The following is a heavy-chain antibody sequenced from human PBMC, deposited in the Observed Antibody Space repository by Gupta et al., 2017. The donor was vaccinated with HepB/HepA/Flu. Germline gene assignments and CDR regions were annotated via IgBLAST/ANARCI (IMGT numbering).Heavy chain of an antibody. CDR2: IIGSGGSS. Sequence: EVQLLESGGGLVQPGGSLRLSCVASGFSFGNYGMSWVRQAPGKGLEWVSTIIGSGGSSYYADSVKGRFTISRDNSKNKLYLQMNSLRVEDTAIYYCAKAYGDWGWAKFFDLWGRGTLVTVSS. J-gene: IGHJ2*01. CDR3: AKAYGDWGWAKFFDL. V-gene: IGHV3-23*01. D-gene: IGHD7-27*01. CDR1: GFSFGNYG.